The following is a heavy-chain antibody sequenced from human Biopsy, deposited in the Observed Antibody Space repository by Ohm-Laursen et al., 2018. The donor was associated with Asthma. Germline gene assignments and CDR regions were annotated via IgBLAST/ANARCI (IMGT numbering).Heavy chain of an antibody. Sequence: SSVKVSCNASGYTFNSAGITWVRQAPGQGLEWMGWISVYNGNTKVAQKLQDRVTMITDTSTSTAYMELRGLRSDDTAVYFCARAVDYSHYYGIDVWGQGTTVTVS. D-gene: IGHD3-10*01. CDR2: ISVYNGNT. V-gene: IGHV1-18*01. CDR1: GYTFNSAG. CDR3: ARAVDYSHYYGIDV. J-gene: IGHJ6*02.